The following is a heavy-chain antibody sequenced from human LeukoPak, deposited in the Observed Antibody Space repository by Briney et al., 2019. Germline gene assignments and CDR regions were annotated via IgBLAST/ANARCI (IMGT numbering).Heavy chain of an antibody. CDR3: AREGSYDAFYFDY. CDR2: ISRTTVYI. V-gene: IGHV3-21*01. Sequence: SLRLSCAASGFTFNNYDMHWVRQAPGKGLEWVSSISRTTVYIYYADSVKGRFTVSRDNAKNSLYLQMNSLRAEDTAVYYCAREGSYDAFYFDYWDQGALVTVSS. J-gene: IGHJ4*02. D-gene: IGHD3-3*01. CDR1: GFTFNNYD.